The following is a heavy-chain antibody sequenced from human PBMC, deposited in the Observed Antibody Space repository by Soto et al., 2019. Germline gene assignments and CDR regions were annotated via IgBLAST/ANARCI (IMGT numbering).Heavy chain of an antibody. Sequence: EVQLVQSGAEVRKPGESLKISCKISGYNFAIYWIGWVRQMPGKGLEWMAIIYPSDSDTTYSPAFQGQVTISADKSISTAYLQWSSLKASDTAMYYCARRSFGTFDYWGQGTLVTVSS. D-gene: IGHD3-3*01. CDR1: GYNFAIYW. CDR3: ARRSFGTFDY. V-gene: IGHV5-51*01. CDR2: IYPSDSDT. J-gene: IGHJ4*02.